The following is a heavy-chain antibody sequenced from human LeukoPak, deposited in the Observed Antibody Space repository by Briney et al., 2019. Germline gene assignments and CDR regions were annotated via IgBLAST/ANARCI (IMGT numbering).Heavy chain of an antibody. CDR3: ARDLGYFDQGDWFDP. D-gene: IGHD3-9*01. CDR1: GFTFSSYW. Sequence: PGGSLRLSCAASGFTFSSYWMHWVRQAPGKGLVWVSRINSDGSSTSYADSVKGRFTISRDNAKNSLYLQMNSLRAEDTAVYYCARDLGYFDQGDWFDPWGQGTLVTVSS. V-gene: IGHV3-74*01. J-gene: IGHJ5*02. CDR2: INSDGSST.